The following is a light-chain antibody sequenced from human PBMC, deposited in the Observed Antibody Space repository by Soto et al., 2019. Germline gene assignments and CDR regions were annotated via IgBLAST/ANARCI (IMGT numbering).Light chain of an antibody. Sequence: DIQMTQSPSSLSASLGDRFTITCLASQSITGYLNWYQQKPGKVPKLLIYAASTLQSGVPSRLSGSGSGKDFTLTISSLQAEDSATYYCQQSFIAPWTFGQGTKVDTK. CDR2: AAS. CDR1: QSITGY. V-gene: IGKV1-39*01. J-gene: IGKJ1*01. CDR3: QQSFIAPWT.